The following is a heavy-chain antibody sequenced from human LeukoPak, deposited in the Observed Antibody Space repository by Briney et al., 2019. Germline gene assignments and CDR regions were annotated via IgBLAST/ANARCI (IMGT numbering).Heavy chain of an antibody. Sequence: GGSLRLSCAASGLTFSDYGMHWVRQAPGKGLEGVADIAYDGSNRYYADSVKGRFTVSRDDSKKTLYLQMNSLRGDDTAVYYCAKDQGRYGSGSSYGMDVWGQGTTVTVSS. CDR2: IAYDGSNR. CDR1: GLTFSDYG. D-gene: IGHD3-10*01. CDR3: AKDQGRYGSGSSYGMDV. V-gene: IGHV3-30*18. J-gene: IGHJ6*02.